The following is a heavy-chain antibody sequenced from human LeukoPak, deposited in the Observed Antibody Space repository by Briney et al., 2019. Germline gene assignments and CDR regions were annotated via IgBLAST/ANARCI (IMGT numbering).Heavy chain of an antibody. Sequence: SGGSLRLSCAASGFTFSSYDMNWVRQAPGRGLEWVSYIRSSSSTIYYADSVKGRFTISRDNAKNSLYLQMNSLRAEDTAVYYCARATYYYGSGSYFKDFYYYYGMDVWGQGTTVTVSS. V-gene: IGHV3-48*04. CDR3: ARATYYYGSGSYFKDFYYYYGMDV. CDR2: IRSSSSTI. J-gene: IGHJ6*02. D-gene: IGHD3-10*01. CDR1: GFTFSSYD.